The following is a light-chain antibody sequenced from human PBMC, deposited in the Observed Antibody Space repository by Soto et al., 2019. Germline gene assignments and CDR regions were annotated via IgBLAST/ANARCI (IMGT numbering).Light chain of an antibody. CDR3: QQYGSSGT. CDR2: GAS. J-gene: IGKJ1*01. V-gene: IGKV3-20*01. CDR1: QSVSSNH. Sequence: IVLTHSPGTLSLSPLERSTLSCMASQSVSSNHLAWYQQKPGQAPRLLIYGASRRATGIPDRFSGSGSGTDFTLTISRLEPEDFAVYYCQQYGSSGTFGQGTKVDIK.